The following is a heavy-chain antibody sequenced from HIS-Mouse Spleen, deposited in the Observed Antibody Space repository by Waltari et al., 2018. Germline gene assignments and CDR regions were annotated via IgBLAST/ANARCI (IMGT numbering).Heavy chain of an antibody. CDR1: CGPLSSPSYH. D-gene: IGHD6-13*01. J-gene: IGHJ2*01. Sequence: QLQLQESGPGLVQPSETLSPPCPVPCGPLSSPSYHWGWIRQPPGKGMEWIGSIYYSGSTYYNPSLKSRVTISVDTSKNQFSLKLSSVTAADTAVYYCAREIPYSSSWYDWYFDLWGRGTLVTVSS. V-gene: IGHV4-39*07. CDR3: AREIPYSSSWYDWYFDL. CDR2: IYYSGST.